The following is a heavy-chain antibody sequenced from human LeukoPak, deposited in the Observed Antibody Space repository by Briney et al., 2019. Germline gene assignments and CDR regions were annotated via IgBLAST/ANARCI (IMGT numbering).Heavy chain of an antibody. D-gene: IGHD3-9*01. CDR2: INPNSGGT. CDR1: GYTFTGYY. Sequence: ASVKVSCKASGYTFTGYYMHWVRQAPGQGLEWMGWINPNSGGTNYAQKFQGRVTMTRDTSISTAYMELSRLRSDDTAVYYCARSNYDILTGYHPYYYYYMDVWGKGTTVTVSS. CDR3: ARSNYDILTGYHPYYYYYMDV. J-gene: IGHJ6*03. V-gene: IGHV1-2*02.